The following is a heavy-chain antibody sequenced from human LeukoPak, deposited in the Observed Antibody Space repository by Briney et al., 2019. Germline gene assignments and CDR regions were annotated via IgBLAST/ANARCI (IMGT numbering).Heavy chain of an antibody. CDR3: ARDIVAGSGSYYLLFEY. Sequence: GGSLRLSCAASGFTSSSYAMHWVRQAPGKGLEWVAVISYDGSNKYYADSVKGRFTISRDNSKNTLYLQMNSLRAEDTAVYYCARDIVAGSGSYYLLFEYWGQGTLVTVSS. CDR2: ISYDGSNK. CDR1: GFTSSSYA. J-gene: IGHJ4*02. V-gene: IGHV3-30*04. D-gene: IGHD3-10*01.